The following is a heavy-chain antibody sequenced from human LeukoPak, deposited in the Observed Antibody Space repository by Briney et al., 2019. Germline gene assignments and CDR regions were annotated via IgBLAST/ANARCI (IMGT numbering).Heavy chain of an antibody. V-gene: IGHV3-66*01. Sequence: GGSLRLSCAASGFTVSSNYMSWVRQAPGKGLEWVSVIYSCGSTSYADSVKGRFTISRDNAKNTLYLQMNSLRAEDTAVYYCARGVRTSSGYDSGIWGQGTMVTVSS. CDR1: GFTVSSNY. D-gene: IGHD5-12*01. J-gene: IGHJ3*02. CDR2: IYSCGST. CDR3: ARGVRTSSGYDSGI.